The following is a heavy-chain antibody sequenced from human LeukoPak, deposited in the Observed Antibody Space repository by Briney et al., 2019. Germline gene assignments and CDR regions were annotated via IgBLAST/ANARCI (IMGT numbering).Heavy chain of an antibody. J-gene: IGHJ4*02. V-gene: IGHV1-18*01. CDR1: GYTFTSYG. Sequence: ASVKVSCKASGYTFTSYGISWVRQAPGQGLEGMGWISAYNGNTNYAQKLQGRVTMTTDTSTSTAYMELRSLRSDDTAVYYCARHYDSSGYFEPDYWGQGTLVTVSS. CDR2: ISAYNGNT. CDR3: ARHYDSSGYFEPDY. D-gene: IGHD3-22*01.